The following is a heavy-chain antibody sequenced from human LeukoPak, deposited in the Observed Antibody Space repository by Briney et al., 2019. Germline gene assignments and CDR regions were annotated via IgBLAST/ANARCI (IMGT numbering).Heavy chain of an antibody. CDR2: ISWNSGSI. V-gene: IGHV3-9*01. Sequence: GSSLRLSCAASGFTFHHYAMHWLRQAPGKGLESVSGISWNSGSIVYADSVKGRFTISRDNAKNSLYLQMNSLRAEDTALYYCAKAPPDFWSGFDPWGQGTLVPVSS. D-gene: IGHD3-3*01. J-gene: IGHJ5*02. CDR1: GFTFHHYA. CDR3: AKAPPDFWSGFDP.